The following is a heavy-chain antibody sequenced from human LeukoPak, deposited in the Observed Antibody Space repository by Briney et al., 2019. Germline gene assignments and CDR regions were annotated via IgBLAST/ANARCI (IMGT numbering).Heavy chain of an antibody. V-gene: IGHV3-66*01. CDR3: AKDAGGAWPFDY. CDR1: GFTVSSNY. CDR2: IYSGGST. Sequence: GGSLRLSCAASGFTVSSNYMSWVRQAPGKGLEWVSVIYSGGSTNYAESVKGRFTISRDNSKNTLYLQMNSLRAEETAVYYCAKDAGGAWPFDYWGQGTRVIVSS. D-gene: IGHD4-17*01. J-gene: IGHJ4*02.